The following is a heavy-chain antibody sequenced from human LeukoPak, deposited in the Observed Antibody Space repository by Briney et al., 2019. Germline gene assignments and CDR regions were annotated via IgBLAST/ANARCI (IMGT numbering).Heavy chain of an antibody. CDR1: GYTLTSYG. J-gene: IGHJ4*02. CDR2: ISAYNGNT. D-gene: IGHD6-25*01. V-gene: IGHV1-18*01. CDR3: AKGITAAAFDY. Sequence: GASVKVSCKASGYTLTSYGISWVRQAPGQGLEWMGWISAYNGNTNYAQKFQGRVTMTTDTSTSTAYMELRSLRSDDTAVFYCAKGITAAAFDYWGQGTLVTVSS.